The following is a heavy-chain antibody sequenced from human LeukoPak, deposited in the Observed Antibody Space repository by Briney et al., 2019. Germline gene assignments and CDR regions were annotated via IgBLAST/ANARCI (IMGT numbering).Heavy chain of an antibody. CDR3: TTGLVDTASDFDY. V-gene: IGHV3-15*01. Sequence: PGGSLRLSCAASGFTFSNAWMSWVRQAPGKGLEWVGRIKSKTDGGTTDYAAPVKGRFTISRDDSKNTLYLQMNSLKTEDTAVYYCTTGLVDTASDFDYWGQGTLVTVSS. CDR1: GFTFSNAW. J-gene: IGHJ4*02. D-gene: IGHD5-18*01. CDR2: IKSKTDGGTT.